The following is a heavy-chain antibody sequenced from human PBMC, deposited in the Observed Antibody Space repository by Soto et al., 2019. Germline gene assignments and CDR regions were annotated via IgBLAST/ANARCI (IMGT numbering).Heavy chain of an antibody. CDR3: ARTATPPSLGHIFAFDI. CDR2: INPNSGGT. D-gene: IGHD2-15*01. CDR1: GYTFTGYY. Sequence: ASVKVSCKASGYTFTGYYMHWVRQAPGQGLEWMGWINPNSGGTNYAQKFQGWVTMTRDTSISTAYMELSRLRSDDTAVYYCARTATPPSLGHIFAFDIWGQGTMVTVSS. V-gene: IGHV1-2*04. J-gene: IGHJ3*02.